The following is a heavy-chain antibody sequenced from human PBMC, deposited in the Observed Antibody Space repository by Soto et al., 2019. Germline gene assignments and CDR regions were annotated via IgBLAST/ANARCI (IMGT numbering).Heavy chain of an antibody. V-gene: IGHV1-8*01. CDR3: ARPYCISTRCHYHYSGMDV. Sequence: ASVKVSCKASGYTFTSYDINWVRQATGQGLEWMGWMNPNSGNTGYAQKFQGRVTMTRNTSISTAYMELSSLRSEDTAVYYCARPYCISTRCHYHYSGMDVWGQGTQVTVSS. CDR1: GYTFTSYD. D-gene: IGHD2-2*01. J-gene: IGHJ6*02. CDR2: MNPNSGNT.